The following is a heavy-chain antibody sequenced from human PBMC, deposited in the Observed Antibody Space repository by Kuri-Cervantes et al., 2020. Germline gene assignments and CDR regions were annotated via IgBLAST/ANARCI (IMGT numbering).Heavy chain of an antibody. CDR3: TFCLPARRERSHAFDI. CDR2: ISWDGGST. D-gene: IGHD6-6*01. Sequence: GESLKISCAASGFTFDDYAMHWVRQAPGKGLEWVSLISWDGGSTYYADSVKGRFTISRDNSKNSLYLQMNSLRAEDTALYYCTFCLPARRERSHAFDIWGQGTMVTVSS. V-gene: IGHV3-43D*04. J-gene: IGHJ3*02. CDR1: GFTFDDYA.